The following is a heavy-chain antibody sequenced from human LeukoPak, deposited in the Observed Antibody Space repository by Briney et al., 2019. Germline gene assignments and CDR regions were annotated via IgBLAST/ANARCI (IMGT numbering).Heavy chain of an antibody. D-gene: IGHD3-10*01. V-gene: IGHV4-4*07. Sequence: SETLSLTCTVSGGSISSYYWSWIRQPAGKGLEWIGRIYTSGSTNYNPSLKSRVTMSVDTSKNQFSLKLSSVTAADTAVYYCARELVRGVDLFHYYYYGMDVWGQGTTVTVSS. CDR3: ARELVRGVDLFHYYYYGMDV. CDR2: IYTSGST. CDR1: GGSISSYY. J-gene: IGHJ6*02.